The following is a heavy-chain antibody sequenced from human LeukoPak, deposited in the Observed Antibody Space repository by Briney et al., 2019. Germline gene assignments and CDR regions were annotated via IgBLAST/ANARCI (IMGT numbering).Heavy chain of an antibody. V-gene: IGHV1-69*13. CDR3: ARERAGSSSNSYGMDV. CDR1: GGTFSSYA. J-gene: IGHJ6*04. CDR2: IIPIFGTA. D-gene: IGHD6-13*01. Sequence: RASVKVSCKASGGTFSSYAISWVRQAPGQGLEWMGGIIPIFGTANYAQKFQGRVTITADESTSTAYMELSSLRSEDTAVYYCARERAGSSSNSYGMDVWGKGTTVTVSS.